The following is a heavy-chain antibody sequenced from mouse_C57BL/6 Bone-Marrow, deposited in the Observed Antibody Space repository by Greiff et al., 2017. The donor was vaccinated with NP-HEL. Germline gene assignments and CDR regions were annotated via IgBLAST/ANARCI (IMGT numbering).Heavy chain of an antibody. D-gene: IGHD1-1*01. CDR2: FTLYSGAT. Sequence: LQQSGAELVRPGSSVKLSCKASYFAFMACSMHWVKQRPGHGLEWIGSFTLYSGATAYRDNFKGKATLTANTSSSTAYMELSSLTSEDSAVYYFDCYYDGSSYGYFDVWGTGTTVTVSS. CDR1: YFAFMACS. J-gene: IGHJ1*03. CDR3: DCYYDGSSYGYFDV. V-gene: IGHV1-49*01.